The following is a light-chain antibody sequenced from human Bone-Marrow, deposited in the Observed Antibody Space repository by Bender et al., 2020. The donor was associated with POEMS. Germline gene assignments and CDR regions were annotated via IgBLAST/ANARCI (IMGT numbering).Light chain of an antibody. CDR3: SAWDDSLSGWV. CDR1: NSNLGAGYD. Sequence: QSVLTQPPSVSGAPGQRITISCTGSNSNLGAGYDVHWYQKLPGTAPKLLIFANTNRPSGVPDRFSGSKSGTSASLAISELQSEDEALYYCSAWDDSLSGWVFGGGTKLTVL. V-gene: IGLV1-50*01. CDR2: ANT. J-gene: IGLJ3*02.